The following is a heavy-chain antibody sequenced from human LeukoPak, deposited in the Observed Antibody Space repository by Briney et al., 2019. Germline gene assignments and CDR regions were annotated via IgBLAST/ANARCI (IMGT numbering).Heavy chain of an antibody. D-gene: IGHD4-17*01. CDR1: GFTFSSYA. Sequence: PGGSLRLSCAASGFTFSSYAMPWVRQAPGKGLEWVAVISYDGSNKYYADSVKGRFTISRDNSKNTLYLQMNSLRAEDTAVYYCARARGSYGDRKPIDYWGQGALVTVSS. CDR3: ARARGSYGDRKPIDY. CDR2: ISYDGSNK. J-gene: IGHJ4*02. V-gene: IGHV3-30-3*01.